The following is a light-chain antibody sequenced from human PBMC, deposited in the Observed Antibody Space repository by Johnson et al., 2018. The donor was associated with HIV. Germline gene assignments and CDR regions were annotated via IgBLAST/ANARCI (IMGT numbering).Light chain of an antibody. CDR2: ENN. V-gene: IGLV1-51*02. Sequence: QSVLTQPPSVSAAPGQKVTISCSGSSSDMGNYAVSWYQQFPGTAPKLLIYENNKLPPGIPDRFSGPKSGTSATLRITGLQTGDEADYYCGTWDSSLSASYFFGTGTKVTVL. CDR3: GTWDSSLSASYF. CDR1: SSDMGNYA. J-gene: IGLJ1*01.